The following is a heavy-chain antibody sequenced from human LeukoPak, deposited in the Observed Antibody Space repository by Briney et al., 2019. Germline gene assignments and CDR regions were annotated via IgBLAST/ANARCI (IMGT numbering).Heavy chain of an antibody. CDR1: GGSISSSSYY. CDR3: AREGGDYGGNSQFWYFDL. Sequence: PSETLSLTCTVSGGSISSSSYYWGWIRQPPGQGLKWIGSIYYSGSTYYNPSLKSRVTISVDTSKNQFSLKLSSVTAADTAVYYCAREGGDYGGNSQFWYFDLWGRGTLVTVSS. V-gene: IGHV4-39*07. CDR2: IYYSGST. D-gene: IGHD4-23*01. J-gene: IGHJ2*01.